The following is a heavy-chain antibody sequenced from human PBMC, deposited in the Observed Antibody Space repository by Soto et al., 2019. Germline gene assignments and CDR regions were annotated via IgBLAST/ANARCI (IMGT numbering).Heavy chain of an antibody. CDR3: ARGDYYDIHDY. CDR1: GYTFTNYA. V-gene: IGHV1-3*01. J-gene: IGHJ4*02. D-gene: IGHD3-22*01. Sequence: QVQLVQSGAEVKKPGASVKVSCKASGYTFTNYAMHWVRQAPGQRLEWMGWINAGNGNTKYSQKFQGRVTITRDTSASTAYMEVSSLRSEDTALYYCARGDYYDIHDYWGQGTLVTVSS. CDR2: INAGNGNT.